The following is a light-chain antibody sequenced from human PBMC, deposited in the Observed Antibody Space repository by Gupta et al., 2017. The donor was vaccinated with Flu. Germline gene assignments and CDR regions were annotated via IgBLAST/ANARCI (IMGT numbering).Light chain of an antibody. V-gene: IGLV2-14*01. CDR2: EVS. J-gene: IGLJ3*02. CDR1: SSDVGGYNY. CDR3: SSYTSSSTLV. Sequence: ALTRPASVSGPPGRSITFSWPGTSSDVGGYNYVSWYQQQPGKASKLMIYEVSNRPSGVSNRFSGTKAGNTASLTISGLQAEDEADYYCSSYTSSSTLVFGGGTKLTVL.